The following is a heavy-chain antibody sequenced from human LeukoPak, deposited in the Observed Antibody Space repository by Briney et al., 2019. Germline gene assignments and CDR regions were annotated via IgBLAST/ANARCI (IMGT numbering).Heavy chain of an antibody. Sequence: PGGSLRLSCAASGFTFSSYAMHWVRQAPGKGLEWVSVIYSGGSTYYADSVKGRFTISRDYSKNAMYLEMNNLRAEDTAMYYCARGVGGTIWGQGTLVTVSS. J-gene: IGHJ4*02. V-gene: IGHV3-53*01. CDR1: GFTFSSYA. D-gene: IGHD1-7*01. CDR3: ARGVGGTI. CDR2: IYSGGST.